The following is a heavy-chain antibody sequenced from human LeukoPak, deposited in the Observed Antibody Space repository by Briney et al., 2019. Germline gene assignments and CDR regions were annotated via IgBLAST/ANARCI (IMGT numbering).Heavy chain of an antibody. Sequence: SETLSLTCTVSGGSISSYYWSWIRQPPGKGLEWIGCIYYSGSTNYNPSLKSRVTISVDTSKNQFSLKLSSVTAADTAVYYCARESTVAGTGIDYWGQGTLVTAAS. D-gene: IGHD6-19*01. J-gene: IGHJ4*02. V-gene: IGHV4-59*01. CDR2: IYYSGST. CDR3: ARESTVAGTGIDY. CDR1: GGSISSYY.